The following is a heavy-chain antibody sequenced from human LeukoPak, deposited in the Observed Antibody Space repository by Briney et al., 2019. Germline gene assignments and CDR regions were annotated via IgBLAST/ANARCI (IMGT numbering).Heavy chain of an antibody. V-gene: IGHV3-30-3*01. D-gene: IGHD2/OR15-2a*01. J-gene: IGHJ4*02. CDR2: ISYNGVNK. CDR1: GFTFSDYA. Sequence: PGGSLRLSCAASGFTFSDYAMHWVRQAPGKGLEWVTLISYNGVNKYYADSVKGRFTISRDNSKNTLYLQMDSLRAEDTAVYYCARAKEGTNILDYWGQGTLVTVSS. CDR3: ARAKEGTNILDY.